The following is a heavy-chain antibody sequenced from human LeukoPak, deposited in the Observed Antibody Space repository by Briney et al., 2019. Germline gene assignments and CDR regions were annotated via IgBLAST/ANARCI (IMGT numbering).Heavy chain of an antibody. Sequence: SETLSLTCTVSGGSISSYYWSWIRQPPGKGLEWIGYIYYSGSTNYNPSLKSRVTISVDTSKNQFSLKLSSMTAAGTAVYYCARAHPHFDYWGQGTLVTVSS. CDR3: ARAHPHFDY. CDR1: GGSISSYY. J-gene: IGHJ4*02. CDR2: IYYSGST. V-gene: IGHV4-59*01.